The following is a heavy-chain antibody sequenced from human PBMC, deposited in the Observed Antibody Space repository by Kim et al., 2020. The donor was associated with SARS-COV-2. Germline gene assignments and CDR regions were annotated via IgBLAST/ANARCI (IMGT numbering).Heavy chain of an antibody. CDR3: AREYYDFWSGFSDYYYYYMDV. CDR1: GGSISSYY. CDR2: IYTSGST. Sequence: SETLSLTCTVSGGSISSYYWSWIRQPAGKGLEWIGRIYTSGSTNYNPSLKSRVTMSVDTSKNQFSLKLSSVTAADTAVYYCAREYYDFWSGFSDYYYYYMDVWGKGTTVTVSS. V-gene: IGHV4-4*07. J-gene: IGHJ6*03. D-gene: IGHD3-3*01.